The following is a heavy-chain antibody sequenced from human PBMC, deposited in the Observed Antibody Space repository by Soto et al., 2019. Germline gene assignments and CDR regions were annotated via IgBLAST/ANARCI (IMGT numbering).Heavy chain of an antibody. CDR2: INPNSGGT. CDR3: ARDWDYYGSGSYYGY. V-gene: IGHV1-2*02. CDR1: GGTFSSYA. J-gene: IGHJ4*02. D-gene: IGHD3-10*01. Sequence: GASVKVSCKASGGTFSSYAISWVRQAPGQGLEWMGGINPNSGGTNYAQKFQGRVTMTRDTSISTAYMELSRLRSDDTAVYYCARDWDYYGSGSYYGYWGQGTLVTVSS.